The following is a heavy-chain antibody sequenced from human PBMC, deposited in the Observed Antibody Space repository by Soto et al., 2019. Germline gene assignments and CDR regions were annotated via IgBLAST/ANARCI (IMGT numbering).Heavy chain of an antibody. J-gene: IGHJ4*02. CDR1: GGTFSSYT. V-gene: IGHV1-69*02. CDR3: ASGSFSRPPNEYYFDY. Sequence: ASVKVSCKASGGTFSSYTISWVRQAPGQGLEWMGSIIPILGIANYAQKFQGRVTITADKSTSTAYMELSSLRSEDTAVYYCASGSFSRPPNEYYFDYWGQGTLVTVSS. CDR2: IIPILGIA. D-gene: IGHD3-10*01.